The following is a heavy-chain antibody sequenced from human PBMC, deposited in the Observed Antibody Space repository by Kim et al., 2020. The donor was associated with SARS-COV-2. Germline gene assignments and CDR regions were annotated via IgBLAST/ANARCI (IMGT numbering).Heavy chain of an antibody. CDR2: INPSGGST. J-gene: IGHJ4*02. CDR3: ARDGRDSSGWYWVHFDY. D-gene: IGHD6-19*01. Sequence: ASVKVSCKASGYTFTSYYMHWVRQAPGQGLEWMGIINPSGGSTSYAQKFQGRVTMTRDTSTSTVYMELSSLRSEDTAVYYCARDGRDSSGWYWVHFDYWGQGTLVTVSS. V-gene: IGHV1-46*01. CDR1: GYTFTSYY.